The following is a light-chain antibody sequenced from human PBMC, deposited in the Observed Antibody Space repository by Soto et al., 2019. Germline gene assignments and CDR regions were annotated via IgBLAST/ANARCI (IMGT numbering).Light chain of an antibody. V-gene: IGKV1-39*01. J-gene: IGKJ5*01. CDR2: ADS. CDR1: QTIDSY. Sequence: DIQLTQSPPSLSATVGDRVTITCRASQTIDSYLNWFQQKPGMAPKLLIYADSKLQSGVPSRFRGSGSGTDFTLTIDTLQPDDFASYYCQQTRSGITFGQGTRLEIK. CDR3: QQTRSGIT.